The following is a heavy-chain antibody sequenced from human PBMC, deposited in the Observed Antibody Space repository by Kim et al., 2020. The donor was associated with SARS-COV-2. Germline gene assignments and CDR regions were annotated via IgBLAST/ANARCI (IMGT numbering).Heavy chain of an antibody. J-gene: IGHJ4*02. CDR3: ARETDSGYEYYFDY. V-gene: IGHV1-2*06. D-gene: IGHD5-12*01. CDR2: INPNSGDT. Sequence: ASVKVSCKASGYTFTGYYMHWVRQAPGQGLEWMGRINPNSGDTNYAQKFQGRVTMTRDTSISTAYMELSRLRSDDTAVYYCARETDSGYEYYFDYWGQGTLGTVSS. CDR1: GYTFTGYY.